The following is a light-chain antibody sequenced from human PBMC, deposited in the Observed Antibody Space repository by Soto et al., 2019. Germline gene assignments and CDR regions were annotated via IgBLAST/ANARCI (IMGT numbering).Light chain of an antibody. V-gene: IGLV2-14*03. CDR1: SSDVGGYDY. J-gene: IGLJ2*01. Sequence: QAVVSQPASVSGSPGQSITISCTGSSSDVGGYDYVSWYQQHPGKAPKLMVYEVSNRPSGVSDRFSGSKSGNTASLTISGLQADDEADYYCSSYTNSITLVFGGGTKLTVL. CDR2: EVS. CDR3: SSYTNSITLV.